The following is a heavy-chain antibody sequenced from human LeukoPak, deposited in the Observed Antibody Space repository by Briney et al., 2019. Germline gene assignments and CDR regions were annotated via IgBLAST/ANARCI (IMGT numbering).Heavy chain of an antibody. Sequence: GESLKISCKGSGYSFTSYWIGWVRQMPGKGLEWMGIIYPGDSDTRYSPSFQGQVTISADKSISTAYLQWSSLKASDTAMYYCARPMDPTGTLFDPWGQGTLVTVSS. V-gene: IGHV5-51*01. J-gene: IGHJ5*02. D-gene: IGHD1/OR15-1a*01. CDR2: IYPGDSDT. CDR3: ARPMDPTGTLFDP. CDR1: GYSFTSYW.